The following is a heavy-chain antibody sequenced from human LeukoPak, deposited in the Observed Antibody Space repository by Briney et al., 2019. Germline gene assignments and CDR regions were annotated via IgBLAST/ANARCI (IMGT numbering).Heavy chain of an antibody. CDR3: AKGVNDFWSGYDY. Sequence: GRSLRLSCAASGFTFSSYAMHWVRQAPGKGLEWVAVISYDGSNKYYADSVKGRFTISRDNSKNTLYLQMNSLRAEDTAVYYCAKGVNDFWSGYDYWGQGTLVTVSS. V-gene: IGHV3-30-3*01. D-gene: IGHD3-3*01. CDR1: GFTFSSYA. J-gene: IGHJ4*02. CDR2: ISYDGSNK.